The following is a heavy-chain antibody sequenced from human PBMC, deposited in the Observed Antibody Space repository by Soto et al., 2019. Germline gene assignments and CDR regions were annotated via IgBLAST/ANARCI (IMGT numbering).Heavy chain of an antibody. CDR1: GFTFSSYG. Sequence: AGGSLRLSCAASGFTFSSYGMHWVRQAPGKGLEWVAVISYDGSNKYYADSVKGRFTISRDNSKNTLYLQMNSLRAEDTAVYYCAKGDYDFWSGDFDYWGQGTLVTVSS. J-gene: IGHJ4*02. CDR2: ISYDGSNK. D-gene: IGHD3-3*01. V-gene: IGHV3-30*18. CDR3: AKGDYDFWSGDFDY.